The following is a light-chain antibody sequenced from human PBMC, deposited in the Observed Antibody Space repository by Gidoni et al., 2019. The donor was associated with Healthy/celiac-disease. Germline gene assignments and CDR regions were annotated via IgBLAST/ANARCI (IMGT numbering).Light chain of an antibody. CDR3: QQYGSSPFT. J-gene: IGKJ3*01. CDR2: GAS. V-gene: IGKV3-20*01. Sequence: IWVTPVSGTLSFSPRERATLSCRASQSVSSSYLAWYQQKPGQAPRLLIYGASSRATGIPDRFSGSGSGTDFTLTISRLEPEDFAVYYCQQYGSSPFTFGPGTKVDIK. CDR1: QSVSSSY.